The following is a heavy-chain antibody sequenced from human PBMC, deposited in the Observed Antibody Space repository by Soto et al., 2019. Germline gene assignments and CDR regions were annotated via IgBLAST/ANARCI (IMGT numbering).Heavy chain of an antibody. CDR1: GFTFSSYA. Sequence: GGSLRLSCAASGFTFSSYAMSWVRQAPGKGLEWVSAISGSGGSTYYADSVKGRFTISRDNSKNTLYLQMNSLRAEDTAVYYCVKAQDVFTEWFGEQYYFDYWGQGTLVTVSS. J-gene: IGHJ4*02. D-gene: IGHD3-10*01. V-gene: IGHV3-23*01. CDR3: VKAQDVFTEWFGEQYYFDY. CDR2: ISGSGGST.